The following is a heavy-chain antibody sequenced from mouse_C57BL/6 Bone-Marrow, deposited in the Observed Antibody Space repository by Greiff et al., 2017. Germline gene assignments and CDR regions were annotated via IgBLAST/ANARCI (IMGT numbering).Heavy chain of an antibody. V-gene: IGHV5-6*02. CDR3: ARHKYSNQYAMDY. Sequence: EVKLVESGGDLVKPGGSLKLSCAASGFTFSSYGMSWVRQTPDKRLEWVATISSGGSYTYYPDSVKGRFTISRDNAKNTLYLQMSSLKSEDTAMYYCARHKYSNQYAMDYWGQGTSVTVSS. D-gene: IGHD2-5*01. CDR2: ISSGGSYT. J-gene: IGHJ4*01. CDR1: GFTFSSYG.